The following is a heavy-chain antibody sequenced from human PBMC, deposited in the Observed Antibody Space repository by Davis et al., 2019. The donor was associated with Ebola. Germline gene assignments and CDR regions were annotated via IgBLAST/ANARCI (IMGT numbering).Heavy chain of an antibody. CDR3: ASLMSVSGYYYAGGDY. J-gene: IGHJ4*02. Sequence: PGGSLRLSCAASGFTFSSYAMHWVRQAPGKGLEWVAVISYDGSNKYYADSVKGRFTISRDNSKNTLYLQMNSLRAEDTAVYYCASLMSVSGYYYAGGDYWGQGTLVTVSS. V-gene: IGHV3-30-3*01. CDR1: GFTFSSYA. CDR2: ISYDGSNK. D-gene: IGHD3-22*01.